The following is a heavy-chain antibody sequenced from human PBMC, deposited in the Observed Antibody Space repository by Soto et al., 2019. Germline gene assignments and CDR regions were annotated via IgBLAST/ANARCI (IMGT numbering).Heavy chain of an antibody. CDR3: ARVQQWSTYYFDY. CDR1: GFTFSSYG. CDR2: IWYDGSNK. V-gene: IGHV3-33*01. J-gene: IGHJ4*02. D-gene: IGHD6-19*01. Sequence: GGSLILSCAASGFTFSSYGMHWVRQAPGKGLEWVAVIWYDGSNKYYADSVKGRFTISRDNSKNTLYLQMNSLRAEDTAVYYCARVQQWSTYYFDYWGQGTLVTVSS.